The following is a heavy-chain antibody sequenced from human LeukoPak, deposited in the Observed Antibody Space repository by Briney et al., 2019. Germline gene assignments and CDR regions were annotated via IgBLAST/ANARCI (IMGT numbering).Heavy chain of an antibody. V-gene: IGHV3-30*02. CDR3: AKENDYGDYGYFDY. D-gene: IGHD4-17*01. J-gene: IGHJ4*02. CDR1: GFTFSSYG. Sequence: PGGSLRLSCAASGFTFSSYGIHWVRQAPGTGLEWVAFIRYDGSNKYYADSVKGRFTISRDNSKNTLFLQMNSLRAEDTAVYYCAKENDYGDYGYFDYWGQGTLVTVSS. CDR2: IRYDGSNK.